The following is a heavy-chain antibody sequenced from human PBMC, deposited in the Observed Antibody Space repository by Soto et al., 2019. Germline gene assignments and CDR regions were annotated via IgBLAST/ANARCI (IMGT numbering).Heavy chain of an antibody. D-gene: IGHD3-3*01. V-gene: IGHV1-8*01. J-gene: IGHJ6*03. CDR3: ARGPPSRYYDFWSGYYTGPTSMEV. CDR2: MNPNSGNT. CDR1: GYTFTSYD. Sequence: ASVKVSCKASGYTFTSYDINWVRQATGQGLEWMGWMNPNSGNTGYAQKFQGRVTMTRNTSISTAYMELSSLRSEDTAVYYCARGPPSRYYDFWSGYYTGPTSMEVWGKGTTVTVSS.